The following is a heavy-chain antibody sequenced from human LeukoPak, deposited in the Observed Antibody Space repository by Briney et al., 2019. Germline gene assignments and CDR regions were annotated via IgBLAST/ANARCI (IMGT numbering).Heavy chain of an antibody. Sequence: GASVKVSCKASGYTFTSYGISWVRQALGQGLEWMGWISAYNGNTNYAQKLQGRVTMTTDTSTSTAYMELRSLRSDDTALYYCAKGPTRQGYCSTTSCRDYYFDYWGQGTLVTVSS. J-gene: IGHJ4*02. V-gene: IGHV1-18*01. CDR1: GYTFTSYG. CDR3: AKGPTRQGYCSTTSCRDYYFDY. CDR2: ISAYNGNT. D-gene: IGHD2-2*01.